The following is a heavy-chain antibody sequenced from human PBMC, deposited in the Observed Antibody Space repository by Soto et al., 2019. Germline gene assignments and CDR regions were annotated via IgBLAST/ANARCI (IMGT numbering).Heavy chain of an antibody. J-gene: IGHJ5*02. CDR2: IYWDDDK. D-gene: IGHD6-19*01. Sequence: QITLKESGPTLVKPTQTLTLTCTFSGFSLSTSGVGVVWIRQPPGKALEWLGIIYWDDDKRYRPSLKSRLTTTMHTSKNQVVLTMTNIDPVDTGTYYCAHNLVSGTSWFDPWGQGTLVTVSS. CDR3: AHNLVSGTSWFDP. V-gene: IGHV2-5*02. CDR1: GFSLSTSGVG.